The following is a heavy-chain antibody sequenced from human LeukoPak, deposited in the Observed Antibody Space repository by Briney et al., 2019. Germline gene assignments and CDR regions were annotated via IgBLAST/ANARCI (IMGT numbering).Heavy chain of an antibody. Sequence: GGSLRLSCGASGFTFSSYGMHWVRQAPGKGLEWVAVIWYDGSNKYYADSVKGRFTISRDNSKNTLYLQMNSLRAEDTAVYYCARDPGIVGATYLDYWGQGTLVTVSS. CDR1: GFTFSSYG. D-gene: IGHD1-26*01. CDR3: ARDPGIVGATYLDY. CDR2: IWYDGSNK. V-gene: IGHV3-33*01. J-gene: IGHJ4*02.